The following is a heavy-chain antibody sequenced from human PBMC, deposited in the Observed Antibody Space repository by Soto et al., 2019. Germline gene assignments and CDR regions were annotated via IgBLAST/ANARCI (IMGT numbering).Heavy chain of an antibody. Sequence: QVQLVQSGAEVKKPGSSVKVSCKASGGTFSSYAISWVRQAPGQGLEWMGGIIPIFGTANYAQKFQGRVTITADESTSTAYMELSSLRSEDRAVYYCARDGVGGSGWYFWFDPWGQGTLVTVSS. CDR1: GGTFSSYA. D-gene: IGHD6-19*01. V-gene: IGHV1-69*01. CDR2: IIPIFGTA. J-gene: IGHJ5*02. CDR3: ARDGVGGSGWYFWFDP.